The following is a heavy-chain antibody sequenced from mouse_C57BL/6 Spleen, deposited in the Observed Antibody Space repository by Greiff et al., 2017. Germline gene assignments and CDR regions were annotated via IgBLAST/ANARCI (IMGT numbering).Heavy chain of an antibody. CDR2: IHPSDSDT. D-gene: IGHD1-1*01. Sequence: VQLQQPGPELVKPGASVKVSCKASGYTFTSYWMHWVKQRPGQGLEWIGSIHPSDSDTNYNQKFKGKATLTVDKSSSTAYMQLSSLTSEDSAVYYCAIYTTVVAEDYFDYWGQGTTLTVSS. J-gene: IGHJ2*01. CDR1: GYTFTSYW. CDR3: AIYTTVVAEDYFDY. V-gene: IGHV1-74*01.